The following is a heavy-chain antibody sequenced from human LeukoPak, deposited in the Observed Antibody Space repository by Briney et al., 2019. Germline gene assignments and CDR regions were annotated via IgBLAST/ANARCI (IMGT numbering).Heavy chain of an antibody. CDR1: GGTFSSYA. Sequence: ASVKVSCKASGGTFSSYAISWVRQAPGQGLEWMGWISAYNGNTNYAQKLQGRVTMTTDTSTSTAYMELRSLRSDDTAVYYCARDPMENYYDSSGYHDYWGQGTLVTVSS. V-gene: IGHV1-18*01. D-gene: IGHD3-22*01. J-gene: IGHJ4*02. CDR2: ISAYNGNT. CDR3: ARDPMENYYDSSGYHDY.